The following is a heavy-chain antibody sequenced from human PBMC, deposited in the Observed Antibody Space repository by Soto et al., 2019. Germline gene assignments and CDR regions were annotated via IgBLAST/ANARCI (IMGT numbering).Heavy chain of an antibody. CDR3: AREGLVRGIIEY. Sequence: QVQLVESGGGVVQPGRSLRLSCAASGFTFSSYGMHWVRQAPGKGLEWVAVIWYDGSNKYYADSVKGRFTISRDNSKNTLYRQMNSLRAEDTAVYYCAREGLVRGIIEYWGQGTLVTVSS. CDR1: GFTFSSYG. J-gene: IGHJ4*02. V-gene: IGHV3-33*01. CDR2: IWYDGSNK. D-gene: IGHD3-10*01.